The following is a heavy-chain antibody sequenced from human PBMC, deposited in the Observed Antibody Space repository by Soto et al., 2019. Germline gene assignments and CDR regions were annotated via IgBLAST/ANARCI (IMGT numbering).Heavy chain of an antibody. CDR1: GYTFNTYT. J-gene: IGHJ3*01. D-gene: IGHD3-10*01. Sequence: QVQLVQSGAQVKKPGASVKVSCKASGYTFNTYTMHWVRQAPGHKLEWMGWINAGRGNTKYSQKFQTRVTITRDSFARTAYMELSRLRSEDTAVYFCASGGRYEDFDVWGQGTLVTVSS. CDR2: INAGRGNT. V-gene: IGHV1-3*01. CDR3: ASGGRYEDFDV.